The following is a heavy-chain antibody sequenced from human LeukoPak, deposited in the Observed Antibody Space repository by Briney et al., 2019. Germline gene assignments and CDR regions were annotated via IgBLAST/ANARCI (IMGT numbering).Heavy chain of an antibody. CDR3: AKGFLPFIAAAGLDY. J-gene: IGHJ4*02. V-gene: IGHV3-43*02. Sequence: GGSLRLSCAASGFTFDDYAMHWVRQAPGKGLEWVSLISGDGVDTYYAGSVRGRFTISRDNSKNALYLQMNSLRTEDTALYYCAKGFLPFIAAAGLDYWGQGTLVTVSS. CDR2: ISGDGVDT. D-gene: IGHD6-13*01. CDR1: GFTFDDYA.